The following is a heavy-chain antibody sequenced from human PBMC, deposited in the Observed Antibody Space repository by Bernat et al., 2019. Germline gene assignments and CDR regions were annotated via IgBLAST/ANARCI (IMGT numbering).Heavy chain of an antibody. CDR3: ARDDYGSGSSSPNY. J-gene: IGHJ4*02. V-gene: IGHV3-30-3*01. D-gene: IGHD3-10*01. Sequence: VQLLESGGGLVQPGRSLRLSCAASGFPFSSYAMHWVRQTPGKGLEWVAVISYDGSNKYYADSVKGRFTISRDNSKNTLSLQMNSLRAEDTAVYYCARDDYGSGSSSPNYWGQGTLVTVSS. CDR1: GFPFSSYA. CDR2: ISYDGSNK.